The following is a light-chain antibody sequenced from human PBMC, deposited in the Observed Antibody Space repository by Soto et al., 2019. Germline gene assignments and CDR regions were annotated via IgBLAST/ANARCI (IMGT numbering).Light chain of an antibody. CDR2: DAS. J-gene: IGKJ1*01. CDR1: QNISSW. V-gene: IGKV1-5*01. Sequence: IQMTQSPSTLSASVGDRVTITCRAGQNISSWLAWYQQKPRKAPKLLIYDASSLQSGVPSRFSGSGSGTEFTLTINSLQPDDFATYYCQQYNSYSGGTFGQGTKVDIK. CDR3: QQYNSYSGGT.